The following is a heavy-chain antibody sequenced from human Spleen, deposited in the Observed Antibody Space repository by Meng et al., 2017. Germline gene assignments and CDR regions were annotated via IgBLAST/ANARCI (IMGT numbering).Heavy chain of an antibody. CDR1: GGSFSDSY. Sequence: QGHRQQRGEGLLKPPETLSLTCTIYGGSFSDSYWSWIRQPPGKGLEWIGDINHAGITNYNPSLKTRVTISIDTSKNQFSLKLSSVTAADTAVFYCTRASRLRWEGGAFDIWGHGTMVTVSS. CDR2: INHAGIT. CDR3: TRASRLRWEGGAFDI. J-gene: IGHJ3*02. V-gene: IGHV4-34*01. D-gene: IGHD4-23*01.